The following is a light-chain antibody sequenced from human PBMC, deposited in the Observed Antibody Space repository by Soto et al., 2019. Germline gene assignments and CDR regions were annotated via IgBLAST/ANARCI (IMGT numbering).Light chain of an antibody. CDR2: EGS. Sequence: QSALTQPASVSGSPGQSITISCTGTSSDVGSYDFVSWYQQHPGKGPKLMIYEGSKRPSGVSNRFSGSKSGNTASLTISGLQAEDEADYICCSWGGSSTPYAVXTRTKVTGL. J-gene: IGLJ1*01. V-gene: IGLV2-23*01. CDR1: SSDVGSYDF. CDR3: CSWGGSSTPYA.